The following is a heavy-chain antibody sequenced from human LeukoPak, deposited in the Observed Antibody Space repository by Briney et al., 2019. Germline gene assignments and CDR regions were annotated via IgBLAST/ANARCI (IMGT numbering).Heavy chain of an antibody. J-gene: IGHJ4*02. D-gene: IGHD6-19*01. Sequence: GASVKVSCKASGYTFTSYGISWVQQAPGQGLEWMGWISAYNGNTNYAQKLQGRVTMTTDTSTSTAYMELRSLRSDDTAVYYCARDYGRQWLVYFDYWGQGTLVTVSS. V-gene: IGHV1-18*01. CDR1: GYTFTSYG. CDR2: ISAYNGNT. CDR3: ARDYGRQWLVYFDY.